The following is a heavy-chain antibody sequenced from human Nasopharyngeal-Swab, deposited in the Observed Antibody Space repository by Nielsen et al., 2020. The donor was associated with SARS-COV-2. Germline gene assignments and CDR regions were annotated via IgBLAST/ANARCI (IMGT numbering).Heavy chain of an antibody. J-gene: IGHJ6*02. V-gene: IGHV3-74*01. D-gene: IGHD3-10*01. CDR3: ARDPGMVRGVIIIRYYYGMDV. Sequence: GSLSLSCAASGFTFSSYWMHWVRQAPGKGLVWVSRINSDGSSTSYADSVKGRFTISRDNSQNMLYLQMNSLRAEDTAVYYCARDPGMVRGVIIIRYYYGMDVWGQGTTVTVSS. CDR2: INSDGSST. CDR1: GFTFSSYW.